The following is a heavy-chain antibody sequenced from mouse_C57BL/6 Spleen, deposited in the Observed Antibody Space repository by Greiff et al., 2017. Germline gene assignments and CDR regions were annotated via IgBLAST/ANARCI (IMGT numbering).Heavy chain of an antibody. J-gene: IGHJ2*01. D-gene: IGHD1-1*01. CDR2: IYPGDGDT. V-gene: IGHV1-80*01. CDR3: ARGPHGSREDY. CDR1: GYAFSSYW. Sequence: QVQLQQSGAELVKPGASVKISCKASGYAFSSYWMNWVKQRPGKGLEWIGQIYPGDGDTNYNGKFKGKATLTADKSSSTAYMQLSSLTSEDSAVYFCARGPHGSREDYWGQGTTLTVSS.